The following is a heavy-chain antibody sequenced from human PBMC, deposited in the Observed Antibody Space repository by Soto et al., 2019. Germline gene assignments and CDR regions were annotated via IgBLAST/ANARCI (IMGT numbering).Heavy chain of an antibody. V-gene: IGHV3-23*01. J-gene: IGHJ5*02. CDR2: LIGGHYGT. CDR3: AKGKSTGDIDWFDP. CDR1: GFTLQNYA. Sequence: GGSLRLSCTASGFTLQNYAMAWVRQAPGKGLEWVSTLIGGHYGTAYSYSVKGRFTVSRDNSKNCLYLQMNSLGVEDTAMYFCAKGKSTGDIDWFDPWGQGSLVTVPS. D-gene: IGHD3-10*01.